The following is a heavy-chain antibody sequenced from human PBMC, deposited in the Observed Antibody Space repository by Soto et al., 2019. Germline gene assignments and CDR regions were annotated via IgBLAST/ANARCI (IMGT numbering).Heavy chain of an antibody. CDR1: GYTFTTYG. V-gene: IGHV1-18*01. CDR2: ISASNGNI. Sequence: GASVKVSCKASGYTFTTYGISWVRQAPGQGLEWMGWISASNGNIYYGQKFQGRVTMTTDSFTSTAYMELSSLTSDDTAVYYCGRALPYSSSGDSWGRGTLVTVSS. J-gene: IGHJ4*02. D-gene: IGHD6-13*01. CDR3: GRALPYSSSGDS.